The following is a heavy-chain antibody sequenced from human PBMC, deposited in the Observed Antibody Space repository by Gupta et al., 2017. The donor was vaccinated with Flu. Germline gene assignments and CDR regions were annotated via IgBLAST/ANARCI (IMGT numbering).Heavy chain of an antibody. J-gene: IGHJ3*02. CDR1: GFTFSSYS. CDR3: ARALHYYDTSPDAFDI. Sequence: EVQLVESGGGLLQPGGSLRLSCAASGFTFSSYSMNWFRQAPGKGLEWVSYISSSSSTIYYADSVKGRFTISRDNAKNSLYLQMNSLRDEDTAVYYCARALHYYDTSPDAFDIWGQGTMVTGSS. CDR2: ISSSSSTI. V-gene: IGHV3-48*02. D-gene: IGHD3-22*01.